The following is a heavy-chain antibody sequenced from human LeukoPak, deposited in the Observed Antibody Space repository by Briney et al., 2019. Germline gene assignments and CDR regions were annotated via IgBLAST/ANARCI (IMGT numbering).Heavy chain of an antibody. Sequence: GGSLRLSCAASGFTFSSYGMHWVRQAPGKGLEWVAFIRYDGSNKYYADSVKGRFTISRDNSKNTLYLQMNSLRAEDTAVYYCAKESSSWYPAPYYYYYMDVWGKGTTVTVSS. J-gene: IGHJ6*03. V-gene: IGHV3-30*02. D-gene: IGHD6-13*01. CDR1: GFTFSSYG. CDR2: IRYDGSNK. CDR3: AKESSSWYPAPYYYYYMDV.